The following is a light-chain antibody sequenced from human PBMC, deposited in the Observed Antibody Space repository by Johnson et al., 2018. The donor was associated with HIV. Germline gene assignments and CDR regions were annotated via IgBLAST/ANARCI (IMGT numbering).Light chain of an antibody. Sequence: QSALTQPPSVSAAPGQKVTISCSGSSSNIGSNYVSWYQQLPGTAPKLLIYENNKRPSGIPDRFSGSKSGTSATLGITGLQTGDEADYYCGTWDSSLSAGYVFGTGTKVTVL. CDR2: ENN. CDR1: SSNIGSNY. V-gene: IGLV1-51*02. CDR3: GTWDSSLSAGYV. J-gene: IGLJ1*01.